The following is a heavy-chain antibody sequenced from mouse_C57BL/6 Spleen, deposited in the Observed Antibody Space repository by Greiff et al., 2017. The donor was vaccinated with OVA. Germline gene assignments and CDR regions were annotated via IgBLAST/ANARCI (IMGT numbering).Heavy chain of an antibody. Sequence: VQLQQPGAELVRPGTSVKLSCKASGYTFTSYWMHWVKQRPGQGLEWIGVIDPSDSYTNYNQKFKGKATLTVDTSSSTAYMQLSSLTSEDSAVYYGARPTATGVATGYFDVWGTGTTVTVSS. D-gene: IGHD1-1*01. CDR3: ARPTATGVATGYFDV. CDR2: IDPSDSYT. J-gene: IGHJ1*03. V-gene: IGHV1-59*01. CDR1: GYTFTSYW.